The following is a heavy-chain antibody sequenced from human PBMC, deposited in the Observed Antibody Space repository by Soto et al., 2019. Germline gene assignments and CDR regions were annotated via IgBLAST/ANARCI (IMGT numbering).Heavy chain of an antibody. Sequence: GSPRLAGAASGFTLNTYGMNGVRQAPARSLEWVSSISSSGSYIYYADSVKGRFTISRDKDKNTLYLQMNSRRAEETAVYDYARVQNPRRWVDGMDVWGQGTTVTVSS. CDR3: ARVQNPRRWVDGMDV. J-gene: IGHJ6*02. CDR2: ISSSGSYI. V-gene: IGHV3-21*01. CDR1: GFTLNTYG.